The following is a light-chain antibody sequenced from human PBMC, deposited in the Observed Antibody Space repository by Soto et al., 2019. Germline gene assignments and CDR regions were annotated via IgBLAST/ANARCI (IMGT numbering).Light chain of an antibody. CDR2: GAS. Sequence: DIVLTQSPATLPVSPGERATLSCRASQSVSNNYVAWYQQQPGQAPRLLFYGASKRAAVIPDWFSGSGSGTDFTITISRLEPEDSAVYYCQQYGSSGTFGRGTKVDIK. CDR1: QSVSNNY. V-gene: IGKV3-20*01. J-gene: IGKJ4*01. CDR3: QQYGSSGT.